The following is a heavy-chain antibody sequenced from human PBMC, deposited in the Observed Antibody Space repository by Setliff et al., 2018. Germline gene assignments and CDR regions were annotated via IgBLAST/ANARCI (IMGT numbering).Heavy chain of an antibody. D-gene: IGHD6-19*01. CDR2: IYTSGNT. V-gene: IGHV4-61*09. Sequence: PSETLSLTCTVSGGSISSGSHYWGWIRQPAGKGLEWIGHIYTSGNTDYSPSLKSRVTISVDTSKNQFSLKLSSVTAADTAVYYCARNRLLIAVDQGFDPWGQGTLVTVSS. J-gene: IGHJ5*02. CDR3: ARNRLLIAVDQGFDP. CDR1: GGSISSGSHY.